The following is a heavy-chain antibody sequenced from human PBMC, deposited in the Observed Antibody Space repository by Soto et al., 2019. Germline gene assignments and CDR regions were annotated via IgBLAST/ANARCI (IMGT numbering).Heavy chain of an antibody. CDR3: ARDKIWFGELVYYYGMDV. J-gene: IGHJ6*02. CDR2: IYYSGTT. CDR1: GGSISSGDYY. V-gene: IGHV4-30-4*01. Sequence: QVQLQESGPGLVKPSQTLSLTCTVSGGSISSGDYYWSWIRQPPGKGLEWIGYIYYSGTTNYNLSLKSRVTISVDTSKNQFSLKLSSVTAADTAVYYCARDKIWFGELVYYYGMDVWGQGTTVTVSS. D-gene: IGHD3-10*01.